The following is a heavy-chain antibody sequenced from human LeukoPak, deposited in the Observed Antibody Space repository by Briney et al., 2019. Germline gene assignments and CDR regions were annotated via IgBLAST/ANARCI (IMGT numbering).Heavy chain of an antibody. D-gene: IGHD3-9*01. CDR3: ATVIYDVLTGYSLH. Sequence: PSETLSLTCTVSGGSMRSAGDYWNWIRQHPGKGLEWIGYISNTGSTYYNPSLKSRIIISVDTSKNQFSLKLNSVTAADTAVYYCATVIYDVLTGYSLHWGQGTLVTVSS. J-gene: IGHJ4*02. CDR2: ISNTGST. V-gene: IGHV4-31*03. CDR1: GGSMRSAGDY.